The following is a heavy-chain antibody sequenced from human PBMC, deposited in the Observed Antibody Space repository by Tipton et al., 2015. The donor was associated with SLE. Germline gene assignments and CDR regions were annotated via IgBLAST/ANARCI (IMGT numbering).Heavy chain of an antibody. V-gene: IGHV3-33*01. CDR3: ARDRAGIAAAGALDY. D-gene: IGHD6-13*01. CDR1: GFTFSSYG. CDR2: MWYDGSNK. Sequence: SLRLSCAASGFTFSSYGMHWVRQAPGKGLEWVAVMWYDGSNKYYADSVKGRFTISRDNSKNTLYLQMNSLRAEDTAVYYCARDRAGIAAAGALDYWGQGTLVTVSS. J-gene: IGHJ4*02.